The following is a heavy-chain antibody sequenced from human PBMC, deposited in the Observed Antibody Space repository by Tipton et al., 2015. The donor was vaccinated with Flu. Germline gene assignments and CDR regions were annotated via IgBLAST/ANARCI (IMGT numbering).Heavy chain of an antibody. CDR2: IYSGGST. V-gene: IGHV3-53*01. CDR1: GFTVSSNY. J-gene: IGHJ4*02. CDR3: AGGRGYCVTTTCLLPFDF. Sequence: QLVQSGGGLIQRGGSLRLSCVVSGFTVSSNYMTWVRQAPGKGLEWVSAIYSGGSTEYADSVKGRFTIARDNSKNTLYLQMNSLRAEDTAVYYCAGGRGYCVTTTCLLPFDFWGQGPLVTVSS. D-gene: IGHD2-2*01.